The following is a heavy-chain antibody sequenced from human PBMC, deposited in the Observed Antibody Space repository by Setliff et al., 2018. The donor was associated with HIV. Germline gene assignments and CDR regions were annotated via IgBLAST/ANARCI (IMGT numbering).Heavy chain of an antibody. J-gene: IGHJ3*02. CDR1: GFTINTYS. V-gene: IGHV3-30*18. CDR3: AKGGRVYDILTGSTWAPDAFDI. D-gene: IGHD3-9*01. CDR2: ISFDGSNK. Sequence: PGGSLRLSCATSGFTINTYSMNWVRQGPGRGLEWVAVISFDGSNKYYADSVKGRFTISRDNSKNTLYLQMNSLRAEDTAVYYCAKGGRVYDILTGSTWAPDAFDIWGQGTMVTVSS.